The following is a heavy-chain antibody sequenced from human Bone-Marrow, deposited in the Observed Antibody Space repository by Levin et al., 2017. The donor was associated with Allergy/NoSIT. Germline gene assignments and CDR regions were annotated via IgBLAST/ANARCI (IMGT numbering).Heavy chain of an antibody. D-gene: IGHD3-22*01. J-gene: IGHJ4*02. CDR1: GFTFDDYA. CDR3: AKAGPHYDKGVGGLGSALDY. Sequence: PGGSLRLSCAASGFTFDDYAMHWVRQAPGKGLEWVSGISWNSGSIGYADSVKGRFTISRDNAKNSLYLQMNSLRAEDTALYYCAKAGPHYDKGVGGLGSALDYWGQGTLVTVSS. CDR2: ISWNSGSI. V-gene: IGHV3-9*01.